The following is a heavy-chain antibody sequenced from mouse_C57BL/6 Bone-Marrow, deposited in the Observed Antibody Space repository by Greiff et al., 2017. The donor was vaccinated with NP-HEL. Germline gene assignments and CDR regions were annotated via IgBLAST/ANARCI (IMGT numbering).Heavy chain of an antibody. D-gene: IGHD1-1*01. Sequence: EVQLQQSGPELVKPGASVKMSCKDSGYTFTDYNMHWVKQSHGKSLEWIGYINPNNGGTSYNQKFKGKATLTVNKSSSTAYMELRSLTSEDSAVYYCARGPPTDGYYYAMDYWGQGTSVTVSS. CDR2: INPNNGGT. CDR3: ARGPPTDGYYYAMDY. CDR1: GYTFTDYN. J-gene: IGHJ4*01. V-gene: IGHV1-22*01.